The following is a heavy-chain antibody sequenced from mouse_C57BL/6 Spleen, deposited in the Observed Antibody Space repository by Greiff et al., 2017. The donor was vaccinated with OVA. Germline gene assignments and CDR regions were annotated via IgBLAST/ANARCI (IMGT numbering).Heavy chain of an antibody. J-gene: IGHJ2*01. CDR2: IYPSDSET. V-gene: IGHV1-61*01. CDR1: GYTFTSYW. Sequence: QVQLQQPGAELVRPGSSVKLSCKASGYTFTSYWMDWVKQRPGQGLEWIGNIYPSDSETHYNQKFKDKATLTVDKSSSTAYMQLSSLTSEDSAVYYCAREWVYYGSSYFDYWGQGTTLTVSS. CDR3: AREWVYYGSSYFDY. D-gene: IGHD1-1*01.